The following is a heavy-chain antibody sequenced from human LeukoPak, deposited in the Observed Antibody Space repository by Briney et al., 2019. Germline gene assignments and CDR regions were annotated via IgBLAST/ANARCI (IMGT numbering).Heavy chain of an antibody. Sequence: SETLSLTCAVYGGSFSGYYWSWIRQPPGKGLEWIGTIYYSGTTYYNPSLKSRVTISVDTSKNQFSLRLSSVTAADTAVYYCARTTYDYVWGSYRSDFDYWGQGTLVTVSS. D-gene: IGHD3-16*02. CDR1: GGSFSGYY. CDR3: ARTTYDYVWGSYRSDFDY. V-gene: IGHV4-34*01. J-gene: IGHJ4*02. CDR2: IYYSGTT.